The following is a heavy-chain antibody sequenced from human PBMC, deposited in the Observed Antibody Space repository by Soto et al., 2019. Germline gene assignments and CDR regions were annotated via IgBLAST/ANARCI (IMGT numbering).Heavy chain of an antibody. CDR2: ISAYNGNT. CDR3: ARDSGYGGSSGPAY. Sequence: ASVKVSCKASGYTFTSYGINWVRQAPGEGLKWMGWISAYNGNTNFAQNQGRVTLTTDTSTSTAYMELRSLRSDDTAVYYCARDSGYGGSSGPAYWGQGTLVTVSS. V-gene: IGHV1-18*01. CDR1: GYTFTSYG. J-gene: IGHJ4*02. D-gene: IGHD2-15*01.